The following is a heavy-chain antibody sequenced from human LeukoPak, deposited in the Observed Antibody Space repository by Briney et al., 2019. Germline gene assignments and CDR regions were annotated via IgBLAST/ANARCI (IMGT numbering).Heavy chain of an antibody. V-gene: IGHV4-39*01. CDR3: ASQVTSSRRTPFDY. Sequence: SETLSLTCTVSGGSINSTNHYWGWIRQPPGKGLEWIGTMYYSGSTYYNPSLKSRVTISVDTSKNQFSLKLSSVTAADTAIYYCASQVTSSRRTPFDYSGQGTLVTVSS. D-gene: IGHD6-13*01. CDR1: GGSINSTNHY. CDR2: MYYSGST. J-gene: IGHJ4*02.